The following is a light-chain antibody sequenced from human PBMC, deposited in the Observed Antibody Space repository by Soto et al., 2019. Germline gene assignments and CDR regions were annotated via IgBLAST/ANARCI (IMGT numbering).Light chain of an antibody. CDR3: QQYVSSPWA. CDR2: GAS. CDR1: QSVTNSF. V-gene: IGKV3-20*01. J-gene: IGKJ1*01. Sequence: EIVLAQSPGTLSLSPGERATLSCRASQSVTNSFLAWYQQKPGQAPRLLIYGASRRATGIPDRFTGSGSGTDFILTISRLEPEDFAVYYCQQYVSSPWAFGQGTKVEI.